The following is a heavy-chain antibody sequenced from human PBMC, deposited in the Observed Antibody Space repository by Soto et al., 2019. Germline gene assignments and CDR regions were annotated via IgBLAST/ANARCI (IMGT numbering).Heavy chain of an antibody. J-gene: IGHJ6*02. Sequence: QVQLRESGPGLVQPSQTLSLTCTVSGGSISSGGYYWTWIRQHPGKGLEWIGYIYYTGSAYYNPSLNTRLTLSIDTSRSQFSLNLSSVTPADSAVYYCARPYSGSSRRLDVWGPRTTVTVSS. CDR3: ARPYSGSSRRLDV. CDR1: GGSISSGGYY. CDR2: IYYTGSA. V-gene: IGHV4-31*03. D-gene: IGHD6-6*01.